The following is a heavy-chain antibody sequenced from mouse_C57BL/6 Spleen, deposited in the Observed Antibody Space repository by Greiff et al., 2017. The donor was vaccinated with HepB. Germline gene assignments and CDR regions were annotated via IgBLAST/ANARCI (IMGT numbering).Heavy chain of an antibody. CDR2: IDPSDSYT. Sequence: QVQLQQPGAELVKPGASVKLSCKASGYTFTSYWMQWVKQRPGQGLEWIGEIDPSDSYTNYNQKFKGKATLTVDTSSSTAYMQLSSLTSEDSAVYYCARSGSSPDGGQGTRVTVSA. CDR3: ARSGSSPD. D-gene: IGHD1-1*01. CDR1: GYTFTSYW. J-gene: IGHJ3*01. V-gene: IGHV1-50*01.